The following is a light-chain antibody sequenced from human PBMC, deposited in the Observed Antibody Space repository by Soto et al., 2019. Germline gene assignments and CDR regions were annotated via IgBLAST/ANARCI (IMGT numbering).Light chain of an antibody. CDR1: QGISNF. J-gene: IGKJ1*01. CDR3: QQFHSYPRT. Sequence: DIQLTQSPTFLSASVGDRVTITCRASQGISNFLAWYQQKPGKAPKLLIFAASSLQSGVPSRFSGSGSGTEFTLTITSLQPEDFATYCCQQFHSYPRTFGQGTKVEIK. CDR2: AAS. V-gene: IGKV1-9*01.